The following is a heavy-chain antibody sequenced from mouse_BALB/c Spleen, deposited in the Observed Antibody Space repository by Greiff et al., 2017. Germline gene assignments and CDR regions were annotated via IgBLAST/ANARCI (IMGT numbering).Heavy chain of an antibody. J-gene: IGHJ4*01. CDR1: GFSLTSYG. D-gene: IGHD2-1*01. CDR3: ARNKNYYGKPCAMDY. Sequence: QVQLKESGPGLVQPSQSLSITCTVSGFSLTSYGVHWVRQSPGKGLEWLGVIWSGGSTDYNAAFISRLSISKDNSKSQVFFKMNSLQADDTAIYYCARNKNYYGKPCAMDYWGQGTSVTVSS. V-gene: IGHV2-4-1*01. CDR2: IWSGGST.